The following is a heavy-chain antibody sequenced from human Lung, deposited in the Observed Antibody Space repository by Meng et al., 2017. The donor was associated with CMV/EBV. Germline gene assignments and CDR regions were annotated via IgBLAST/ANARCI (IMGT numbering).Heavy chain of an antibody. CDR3: AGPDDKGSSPHDPFDI. D-gene: IGHD1-1*01. J-gene: IGHJ3*02. Sequence: SETLSLXCTVSGASIRSNYWSWSRRPPGKGLEYIGSISSTGYLEYSPSLKGRVTISLDTSKNHFSLKLTSVTAADTAMYYCAGPDDKGSSPHDPFDIWGQGTXVTV. CDR1: GASIRSNY. V-gene: IGHV4-59*01. CDR2: ISSTGYL.